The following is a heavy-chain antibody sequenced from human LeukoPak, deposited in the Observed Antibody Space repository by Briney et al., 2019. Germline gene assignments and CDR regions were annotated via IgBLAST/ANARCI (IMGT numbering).Heavy chain of an antibody. V-gene: IGHV4-34*01. D-gene: IGHD3-22*01. J-gene: IGHJ4*02. Sequence: PSETLSLTCAVYGGSFSGYYWSWIRQPPGKGLEWIGEINHSGGTNYNPSLKSRVTISVDTSKNQFSLKLSSVTAADTAVYYCASTDSSGYSFDYWGQETLVTVSS. CDR1: GGSFSGYY. CDR3: ASTDSSGYSFDY. CDR2: INHSGGT.